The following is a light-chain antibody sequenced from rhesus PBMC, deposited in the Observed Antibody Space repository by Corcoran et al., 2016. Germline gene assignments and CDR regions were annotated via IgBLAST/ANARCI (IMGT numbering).Light chain of an antibody. CDR2: KAS. V-gene: IGKV1-22*01. CDR3: LQYSSSPWT. J-gene: IGKJ1*01. Sequence: DIQMTQSPSSLSASVGDTVTIICRASQSISSWLDWYQQKPGKAPKLLIYKASSLQSGVPSRFSGSGSGTDFTLTISSLQPEDFATYYCLQYSSSPWTFGQGTKVEIK. CDR1: QSISSW.